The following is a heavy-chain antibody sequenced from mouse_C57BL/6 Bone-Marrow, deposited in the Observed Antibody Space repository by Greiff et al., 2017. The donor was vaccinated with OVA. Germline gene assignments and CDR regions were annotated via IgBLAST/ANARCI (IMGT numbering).Heavy chain of an antibody. V-gene: IGHV1-50*01. CDR3: AREFFYV. CDR1: GYTFTSYW. Sequence: QVQLQQSGAELVKPGASVKLSCKASGYTFTSYWMQWVKQRPGQGLEWIGEIDPSDSYTNYNQKFKGKATLTVDTSSSTAYMQLSSLTSEDSAVYYCAREFFYVWGTGTTVTVSS. J-gene: IGHJ1*03. CDR2: IDPSDSYT.